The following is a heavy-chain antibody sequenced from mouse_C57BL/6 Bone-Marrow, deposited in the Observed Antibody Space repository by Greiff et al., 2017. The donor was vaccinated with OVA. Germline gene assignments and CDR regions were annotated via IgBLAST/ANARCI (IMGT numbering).Heavy chain of an antibody. J-gene: IGHJ1*03. V-gene: IGHV5-4*01. CDR3: ARDRKIRYFDV. CDR1: GFTFSSYA. CDR2: ISDGGSYT. Sequence: EVKLVESGGGLVKPGGSLKLSCAASGFTFSSYAMSWVRQTPEKRLEWVATISDGGSYTYYPDNVKGRFTISRDNAKNNLYLQMSHLKSEDTAMYYCARDRKIRYFDVWGTGTTVTVSS.